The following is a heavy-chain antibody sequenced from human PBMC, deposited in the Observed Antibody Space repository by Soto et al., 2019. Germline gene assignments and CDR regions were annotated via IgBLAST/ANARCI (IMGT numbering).Heavy chain of an antibody. D-gene: IGHD6-13*01. V-gene: IGHV4-39*01. CDR3: ARYGGGIAAGNWFDP. CDR1: GGSISSSSYY. CDR2: IYYSGST. J-gene: IGHJ5*02. Sequence: PSETLSLTCTVSGGSISSSSYYWGWIRQPPGKGLEWIGSIYYSGSTYYNPSPKSRVTISVDTSKNQFSLKLSSVTAADTAVYYCARYGGGIAAGNWFDPWGQGTLVTVSS.